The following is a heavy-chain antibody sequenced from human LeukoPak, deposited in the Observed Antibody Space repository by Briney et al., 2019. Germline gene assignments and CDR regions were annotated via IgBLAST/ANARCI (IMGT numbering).Heavy chain of an antibody. Sequence: GGSLRLSCAASGFTFSHFWMSWVRQAPGKGLEWVAYIKKTGSEAYYVDSVKGRFTITRDNTRNSLFLQMYSLRAEDTAVYFCAREDGYCSGGNCYSYFDSWGQGTPVTVSS. CDR3: AREDGYCSGGNCYSYFDS. D-gene: IGHD2-15*01. CDR2: IKKTGSEA. V-gene: IGHV3-7*01. J-gene: IGHJ4*02. CDR1: GFTFSHFW.